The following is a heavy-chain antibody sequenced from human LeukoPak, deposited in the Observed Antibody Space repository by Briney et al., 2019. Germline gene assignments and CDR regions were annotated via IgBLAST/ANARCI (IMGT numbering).Heavy chain of an antibody. D-gene: IGHD2-15*01. CDR3: AKDPIPYCSGGSCYGYYFDY. CDR2: IYSGGST. CDR1: GFIVSSNY. V-gene: IGHV3-66*01. Sequence: GGSLRLSCAASGFIVSSNYMSWVRQAPGKGLEWVSVIYSGGSTYYADSVEGRFTISRDNSKNTLYLQMNSLRAEDTAVYYCAKDPIPYCSGGSCYGYYFDYWGQGTLVTVSS. J-gene: IGHJ4*02.